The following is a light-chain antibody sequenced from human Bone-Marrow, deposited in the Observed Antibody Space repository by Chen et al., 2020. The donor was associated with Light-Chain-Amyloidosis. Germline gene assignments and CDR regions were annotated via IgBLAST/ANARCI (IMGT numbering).Light chain of an antibody. V-gene: IGKV1-12*01. CDR3: KQSNSFPRT. CDR2: GAS. CDR1: QAISRW. J-gene: IGKJ1*01. Sequence: DIQMTQSPSSVSASVGDRVTITCRANQAISRWLAWYQQKPGKAPQLLIYGASTLQSGVPSRFSGSGSGTDFTLTINTLQPEDFETYYCKQSNSFPRTFGQGTKVEIK.